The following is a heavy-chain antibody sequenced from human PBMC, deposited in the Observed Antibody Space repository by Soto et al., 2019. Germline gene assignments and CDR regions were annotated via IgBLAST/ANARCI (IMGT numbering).Heavy chain of an antibody. CDR2: IVYTGSA. J-gene: IGHJ4*02. D-gene: IGHD5-12*01. Sequence: SETLSLTCTVSGGSITSGAFYWSWIRQLPGKGLEWVGYIVYTGSAFYNPSLKSRVTISVDTSKNQFSLKLTSVTAAATAVYYCATCEEMAPQYFDFCGQGTMFTVYS. CDR1: GGSITSGAFY. V-gene: IGHV4-31*03. CDR3: ATCEEMAPQYFDF.